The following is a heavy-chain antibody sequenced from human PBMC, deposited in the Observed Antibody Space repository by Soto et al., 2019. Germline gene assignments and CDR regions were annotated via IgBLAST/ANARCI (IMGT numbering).Heavy chain of an antibody. CDR3: ARDHGIYYDSSGYYRGAFDI. J-gene: IGHJ3*02. Sequence: QVRLVQSGAEVKKPGSSVKVSCKASGGTLTTFSISWVRQAPGQGLEWMGGIIPVLHTTDYAENFKGRVTIMADESTSTAYMELSSLRSEDTAVYYCARDHGIYYDSSGYYRGAFDIWGQGTMVTVSS. D-gene: IGHD3-22*01. CDR2: IIPVLHTT. CDR1: GGTLTTFS. V-gene: IGHV1-69*01.